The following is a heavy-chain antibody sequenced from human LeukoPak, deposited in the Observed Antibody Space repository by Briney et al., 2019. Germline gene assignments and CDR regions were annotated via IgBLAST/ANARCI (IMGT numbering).Heavy chain of an antibody. CDR2: ISSSGST. J-gene: IGHJ4*02. Sequence: SETLSLTCTVSGGSISSYFWNWIRQPPGKGLEWIGYISSSGSTNYNPSLKSRVTISVDTSRNQFSLKLSSVTAADTAVYYCARRKVVAATHWGQGTLVTVSS. V-gene: IGHV4-59*12. D-gene: IGHD2-15*01. CDR3: ARRKVVAATH. CDR1: GGSISSYF.